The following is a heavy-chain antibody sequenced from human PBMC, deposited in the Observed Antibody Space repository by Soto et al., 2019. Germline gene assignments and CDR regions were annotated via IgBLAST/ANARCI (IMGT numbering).Heavy chain of an antibody. D-gene: IGHD5-12*01. V-gene: IGHV5-10-1*01. CDR3: ARLAMATRRGYYGMDV. CDR2: IDPSDSYT. J-gene: IGHJ6*02. Sequence: GESLKIXCKGSGYSFTSYWISWVRQMPGKGLEWMGRIDPSDSYTNYSPSFQGHVTISADKSISTAYLQWSSLKASDTAMYYCARLAMATRRGYYGMDVWGQGTTVTVSS. CDR1: GYSFTSYW.